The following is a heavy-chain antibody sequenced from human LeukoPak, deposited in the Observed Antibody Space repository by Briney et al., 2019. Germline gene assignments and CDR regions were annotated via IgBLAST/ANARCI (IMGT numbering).Heavy chain of an antibody. D-gene: IGHD3-10*01. V-gene: IGHV4-34*01. CDR1: GGTFSGYY. Sequence: SETLSLTCAVYGGTFSGYYWSWTRQPPGKRLEWVGESNDSGGTNYNPSLKSRVTISADKSKNQVSLKLTSVTAADTAVYYCARDAYGSGSYYVFFDYWGQGTLVTVSS. J-gene: IGHJ4*02. CDR3: ARDAYGSGSYYVFFDY. CDR2: SNDSGGT.